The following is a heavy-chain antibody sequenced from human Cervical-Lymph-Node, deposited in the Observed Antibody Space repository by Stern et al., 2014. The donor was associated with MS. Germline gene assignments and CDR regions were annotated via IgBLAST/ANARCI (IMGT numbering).Heavy chain of an antibody. CDR3: ATTYGYDAFDI. CDR2: ISLRGSSI. V-gene: IGHV3-11*01. Sequence: VQLVESGGGLVKPGGSLRLSCAASGFTFSDHYMSWIRQAPGKGLEWISYISLRGSSIYYADSVKGRFTISRDNARNSLYLQMNSLRAEDTAVYYCATTYGYDAFDIWGQGTMVTVSS. J-gene: IGHJ3*02. CDR1: GFTFSDHY. D-gene: IGHD5-12*01.